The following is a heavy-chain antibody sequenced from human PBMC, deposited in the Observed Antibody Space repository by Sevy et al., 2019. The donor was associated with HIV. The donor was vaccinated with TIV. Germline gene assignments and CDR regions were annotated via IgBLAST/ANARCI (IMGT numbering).Heavy chain of an antibody. CDR1: GFTFSSNW. J-gene: IGHJ1*01. CDR3: ARDAFVLVTTGGKKDGYFQH. Sequence: GGSLRLSCAASGFTFSSNWMHWVRQAPGKGLVWVSRINSDGSSTNYADSVKGRFTISRDNAKNTLYLQMNRLRAEDTVVYYCARDAFVLVTTGGKKDGYFQHWGQGALVTVSS. V-gene: IGHV3-74*01. D-gene: IGHD4-17*01. CDR2: INSDGSST.